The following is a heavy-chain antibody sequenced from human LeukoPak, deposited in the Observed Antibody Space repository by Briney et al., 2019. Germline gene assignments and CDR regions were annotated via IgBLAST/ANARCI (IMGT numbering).Heavy chain of an antibody. CDR2: IKQDGSEK. Sequence: GGSLRLSCAVSGFTSSSYWMTWVRQAPGRGLEWVASIKQDGSEKYYVDSVKGRFTISRDNAKNSLYLQMNSLRAEDTAVYYCARDRTFVSWGQGTLVTVSS. J-gene: IGHJ4*02. D-gene: IGHD3-16*01. CDR1: GFTSSSYW. V-gene: IGHV3-7*01. CDR3: ARDRTFVS.